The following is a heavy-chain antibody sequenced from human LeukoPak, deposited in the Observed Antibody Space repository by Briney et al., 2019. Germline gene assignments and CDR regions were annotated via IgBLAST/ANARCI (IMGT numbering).Heavy chain of an antibody. CDR3: AKHLGYGAFDI. CDR1: GFTFSTNA. D-gene: IGHD5-12*01. Sequence: GGSLSLSCPASGFTFSTNAMSWVRQPPGKGLERVSTISGSGGYYAASVRGRFTISRANSKNTLYLQMNSLSAEDTAVYYCAKHLGYGAFDIWGQGTMVTVSS. V-gene: IGHV3-23*01. CDR2: ISGSGG. J-gene: IGHJ3*02.